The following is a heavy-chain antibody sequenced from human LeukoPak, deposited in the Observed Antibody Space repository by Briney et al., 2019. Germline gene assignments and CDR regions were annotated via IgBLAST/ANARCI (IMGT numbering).Heavy chain of an antibody. Sequence: GGSLRLSCAASGFTFSKFALSWVRQAPGKGLDWVSTINDRGTGTYYADSVKGRFTISRDNAKNSLYLQMNSLRAEDTAVYYCARSEEAYYFDYWGQGTLVTVSS. CDR3: ARSEEAYYFDY. CDR2: INDRGTGT. CDR1: GFTFSKFA. J-gene: IGHJ4*02. D-gene: IGHD1-14*01. V-gene: IGHV3-21*01.